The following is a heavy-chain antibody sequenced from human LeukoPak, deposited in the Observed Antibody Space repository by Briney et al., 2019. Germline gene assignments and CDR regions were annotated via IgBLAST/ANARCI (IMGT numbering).Heavy chain of an antibody. CDR1: GYTFTGYY. CDR3: ARVDDRGHYYDSSGPRKLFDY. J-gene: IGHJ4*02. V-gene: IGHV1-2*02. D-gene: IGHD3-22*01. CDR2: FYPDSGGT. Sequence: ASVKVSCKASGYTFTGYYMHWVRQAPGQGLEWMRWFYPDSGGTNYAQKFQGRVTMTRDTSISTAYMELSRLRSDDTAVYYCARVDDRGHYYDSSGPRKLFDYWGQGTLVTVSS.